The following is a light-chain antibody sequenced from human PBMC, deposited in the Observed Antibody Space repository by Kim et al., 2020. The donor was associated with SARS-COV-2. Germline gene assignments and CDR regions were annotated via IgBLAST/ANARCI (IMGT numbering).Light chain of an antibody. J-gene: IGLJ3*02. CDR1: SSDVGGYHL. CDR2: EGI. V-gene: IGLV2-23*01. Sequence: QSALTQPASVSGSPGQSITISCTGTSSDVGGYHLVSWYQHHPGKAPKLMIYEGIKRPSGVSDRFSGSKSGNTASLTISGLQTEDEAEYYCCSYAGISTFWVFGGGTQLTVL. CDR3: CSYAGISTFWV.